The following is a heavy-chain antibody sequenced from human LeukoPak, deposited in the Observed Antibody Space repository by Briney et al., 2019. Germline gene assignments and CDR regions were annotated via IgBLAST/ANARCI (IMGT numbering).Heavy chain of an antibody. V-gene: IGHV1-2*02. CDR1: GYTFTGYY. J-gene: IGHJ3*02. D-gene: IGHD3-9*01. Sequence: ASVKVSCKASGYTFTGYYMHWVRQAPGQGLEWMGWINPNSGGTNYAQKFQGRVTMTRDTSISTAYMELSRLRSDDTAVYYCARGQGFRLRYFDWLPGGGAFDIWGQGTMVTVSS. CDR2: INPNSGGT. CDR3: ARGQGFRLRYFDWLPGGGAFDI.